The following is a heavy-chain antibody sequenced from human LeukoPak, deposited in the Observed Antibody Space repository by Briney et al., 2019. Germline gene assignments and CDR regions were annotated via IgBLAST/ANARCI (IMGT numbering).Heavy chain of an antibody. V-gene: IGHV3-48*02. CDR1: GFXFSSYS. CDR3: AREGIVSDY. Sequence: GGSLRLSCAASGFXFSSYSINWVRQAPGKGLEWVSYISSSSSTIYYADTLKGRYTISRDNAKNSLYLQMNSLRDEDTAVYYCAREGIVSDYWGQGTLVTVSS. D-gene: IGHD5/OR15-5a*01. CDR2: ISSSSSTI. J-gene: IGHJ4*02.